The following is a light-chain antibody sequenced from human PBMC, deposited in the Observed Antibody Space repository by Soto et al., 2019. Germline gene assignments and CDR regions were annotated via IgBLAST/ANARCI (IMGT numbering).Light chain of an antibody. V-gene: IGKV3-15*01. CDR1: QSVSNN. J-gene: IGKJ1*01. CDR2: GAS. CDR3: QQYNNWWT. Sequence: EIVMTQSPATLSVSPGERATLSCRASQSVSNNLAWYQKKPGQAPRLLIYGASTRATGIPARFSGSGSGTVFTLTISSLQSEDFAFYYWQQYNNWWTFGQGTRVDIK.